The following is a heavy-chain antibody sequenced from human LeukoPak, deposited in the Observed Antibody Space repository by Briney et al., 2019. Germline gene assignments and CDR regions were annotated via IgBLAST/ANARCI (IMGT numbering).Heavy chain of an antibody. V-gene: IGHV3-48*03. CDR2: ISSSGSTI. CDR3: ARGSYYYGMDV. Sequence: GGSLRLSCAASGXTFSSYEMNWVRQAPGKGLEWVSYISSSGSTIYYADSVKGRFTISRDNAKNSLYLQMNSLRAEDTAVYYCARGSYYYGMDVWGQGTTVTVSS. CDR1: GXTFSSYE. D-gene: IGHD2-15*01. J-gene: IGHJ6*02.